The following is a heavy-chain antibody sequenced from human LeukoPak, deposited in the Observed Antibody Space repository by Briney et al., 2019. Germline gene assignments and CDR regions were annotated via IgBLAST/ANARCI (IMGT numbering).Heavy chain of an antibody. D-gene: IGHD6-19*01. CDR3: ARGPRNSDWYSIDY. CDR2: IYTSGST. CDR1: GGSISNYF. J-gene: IGHJ4*02. V-gene: IGHV4-4*07. Sequence: SEALSLTCTVSGGSISNYFWSWIRQPAGKGLEWIGRIYTSGSTDYNPSLKSRVTMSVDTSKNQFSLKLNSVTAADTAVYYCARGPRNSDWYSIDYWGQGTLATVSS.